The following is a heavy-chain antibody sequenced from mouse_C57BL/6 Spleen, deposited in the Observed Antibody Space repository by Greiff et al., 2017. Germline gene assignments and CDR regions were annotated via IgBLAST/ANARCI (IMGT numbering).Heavy chain of an antibody. V-gene: IGHV3-6*01. CDR3: AREKYYGSSYYWYFDV. D-gene: IGHD1-1*01. Sequence: VQLKESGPGLVKPSPSLSLTCSVTGYSITSGYYWNWIRQFPGNKLEWMGYISYDGSNNYNPSLKNRISITRDTSKNQFFLKLNSVTTEDTATXYCAREKYYGSSYYWYFDVWGTGTTVTVSS. J-gene: IGHJ1*03. CDR1: GYSITSGYY. CDR2: ISYDGSN.